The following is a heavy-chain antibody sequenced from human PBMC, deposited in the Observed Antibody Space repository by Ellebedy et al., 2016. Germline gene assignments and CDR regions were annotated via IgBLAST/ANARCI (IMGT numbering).Heavy chain of an antibody. CDR3: AKDYGSGSYHGFGWFDP. D-gene: IGHD3-10*01. Sequence: GESLKISXAASGFTFSNYAMSWIRQAPGKGLEWVSYISSSGSTNYYADSVKGRFTISRDSSKDTVYLQMNSLRAEDTAIYYFAKDYGSGSYHGFGWFDPWGQGTLVTVSS. V-gene: IGHV3-23*01. CDR2: ISSSGSTN. CDR1: GFTFSNYA. J-gene: IGHJ5*02.